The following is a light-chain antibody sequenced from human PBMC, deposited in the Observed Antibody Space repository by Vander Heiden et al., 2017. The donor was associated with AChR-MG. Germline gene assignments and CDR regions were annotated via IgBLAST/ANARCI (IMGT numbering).Light chain of an antibody. CDR2: DVS. CDR3: SSYTSSSTLVV. J-gene: IGLJ2*01. V-gene: IGLV2-14*01. CDR1: SSDVGGYNY. Sequence: SALTQTASVSGSPGQSITIACTGTSSDVGGYNYVSWYQQHPGKAPKLMIYDVSKRPSGVSNRFSGSKSGNTASLTISGLQAEDEADYYCSSYTSSSTLVVFGGGTKLTVL.